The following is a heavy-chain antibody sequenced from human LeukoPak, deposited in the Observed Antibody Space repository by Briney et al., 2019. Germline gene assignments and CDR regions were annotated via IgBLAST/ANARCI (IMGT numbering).Heavy chain of an antibody. CDR2: ISWNSGSI. Sequence: SGRSLRLSCAASGFTFDDYAMHWVRQAPGKGLEWVSGISWNSGSIGYADSVKGRFTISRDNAKNTVYLQMNNLRAEDTAVYYCVSFYETYWGRGTLVTVSS. CDR3: VSFYETY. J-gene: IGHJ4*02. CDR1: GFTFDDYA. V-gene: IGHV3-9*01. D-gene: IGHD2-2*01.